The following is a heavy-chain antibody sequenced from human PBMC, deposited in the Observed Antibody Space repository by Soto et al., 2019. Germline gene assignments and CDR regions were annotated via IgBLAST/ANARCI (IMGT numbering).Heavy chain of an antibody. CDR2: IYYSGST. Sequence: PSETLSLTCTVSGGSISSGGYYWSWIRHHPGKGLEWIGYIYYSGSTYYNPSLKSRVTISVDTSKNQFSLELSSVTAADTAVYYCARRTIDYGDDDAFDIWGQGTMVTVSS. D-gene: IGHD4-17*01. CDR3: ARRTIDYGDDDAFDI. V-gene: IGHV4-31*03. J-gene: IGHJ3*02. CDR1: GGSISSGGYY.